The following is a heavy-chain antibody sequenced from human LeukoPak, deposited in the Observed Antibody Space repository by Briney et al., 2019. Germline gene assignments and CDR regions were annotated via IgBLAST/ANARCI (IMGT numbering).Heavy chain of an antibody. CDR2: IYHSGST. CDR1: GYSISSGYY. CDR3: ARDASSSTIPRGFDP. D-gene: IGHD2-2*01. V-gene: IGHV4-38-2*02. Sequence: PSETLSLTCTVSGYSISSGYYWGWIRQPPGKGLEWIGSIYHSGSTYYNPSLKSRVTISVDTSKNQFSLQLNSVTPEDTAVYYCARDASSSTIPRGFDPWGQGTLVTVPS. J-gene: IGHJ5*02.